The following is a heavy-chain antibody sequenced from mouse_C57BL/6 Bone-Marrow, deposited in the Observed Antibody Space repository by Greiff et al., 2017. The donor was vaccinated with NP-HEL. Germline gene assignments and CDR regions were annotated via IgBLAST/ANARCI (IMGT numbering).Heavy chain of an antibody. CDR3: AIRGITTVVAPCYAMDY. CDR1: GYTFTSYW. J-gene: IGHJ4*01. D-gene: IGHD1-1*01. CDR2: IHPSDSDT. Sequence: QVQLKQPGAELVKPGASVKVSCKASGYTFTSYWMHWVKQRPGQGLEWIGRIHPSDSDTNYNQKFKGKATLTVDKSSSTAYMQLSSRTSEDSAVYYCAIRGITTVVAPCYAMDYWGQGTSVTVSS. V-gene: IGHV1-74*01.